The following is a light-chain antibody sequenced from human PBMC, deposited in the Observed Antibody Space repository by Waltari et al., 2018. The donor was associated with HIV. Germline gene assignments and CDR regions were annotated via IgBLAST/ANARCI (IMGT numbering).Light chain of an antibody. CDR3: QVWDSSSDHVV. Sequence: SYVLTQPPSVSVAPGKTARITCGGTNIGSKSVHWYQQKPGQAPLLVIYYDSARPSGIPERLSGSNSGNTATLTISRVEAGDEADYYCQVWDSSSDHVVFGGGTNLTVL. V-gene: IGLV3-21*04. CDR2: YDS. J-gene: IGLJ2*01. CDR1: NIGSKS.